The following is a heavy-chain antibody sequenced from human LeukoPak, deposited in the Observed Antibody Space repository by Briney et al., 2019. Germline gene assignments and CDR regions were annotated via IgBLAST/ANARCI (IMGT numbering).Heavy chain of an antibody. CDR1: GFSFSNFA. CDR3: ARDSFETDIDY. V-gene: IGHV3-7*01. J-gene: IGHJ4*02. Sequence: PGGSLRLSCAASGFSFSNFAMTWVRQAPGKGLEWVANIKEDGSEQYYADSLKGRFTISRDNVKNSLYLHINSLRAEDTAVYYCARDSFETDIDYWGQGTLVTVSS. CDR2: IKEDGSEQ. D-gene: IGHD1-14*01.